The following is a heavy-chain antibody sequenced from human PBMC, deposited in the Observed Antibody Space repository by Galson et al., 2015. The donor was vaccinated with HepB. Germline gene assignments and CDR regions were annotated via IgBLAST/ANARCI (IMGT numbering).Heavy chain of an antibody. D-gene: IGHD3-10*01. CDR3: ARILSGSGMDGMDV. J-gene: IGHJ6*02. CDR2: IDWDDDK. CDR1: GFSLSTSGMC. V-gene: IGHV2-70*01. Sequence: PALVKPTQTLTLTCTFSGFSLSTSGMCVSWIRQPPGKALEWLALIDWDDDKYYSTSLKTRLTISKDTSKNQVVLTMTNMDPVDTATYYCARILSGSGMDGMDVWGQGTTVTVSS.